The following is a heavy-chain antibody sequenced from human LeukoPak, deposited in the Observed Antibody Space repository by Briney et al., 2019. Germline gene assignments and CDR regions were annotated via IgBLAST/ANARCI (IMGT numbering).Heavy chain of an antibody. CDR3: ARDKVGVGAHQFDY. CDR1: GFTFSSYS. D-gene: IGHD1-26*01. V-gene: IGHV3-21*01. CDR2: ISSSSSYI. J-gene: IGHJ4*02. Sequence: GGSLRLSCAASGFTFSSYSMNWVRQAPGKGLEWVSSISSSSSYIYYADSVKGRFTISRDNAKNSLYLQMNSLRAEDTAVYYCARDKVGVGAHQFDYWGQGTLVTVSS.